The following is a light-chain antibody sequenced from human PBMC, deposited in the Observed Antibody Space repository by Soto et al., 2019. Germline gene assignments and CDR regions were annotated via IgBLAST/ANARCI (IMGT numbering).Light chain of an antibody. Sequence: EIVLTQSAATRSFSPGERATLSCRASQSVSSYLAWYQQHTGQPPRLLIYGISTRATGIPDRLSGSGSGTELSLTISRLQSEDFAVYYCQKYSKWPITCGQGTRLEIK. CDR1: QSVSSY. CDR3: QKYSKWPIT. V-gene: IGKV3-15*01. CDR2: GIS. J-gene: IGKJ5*01.